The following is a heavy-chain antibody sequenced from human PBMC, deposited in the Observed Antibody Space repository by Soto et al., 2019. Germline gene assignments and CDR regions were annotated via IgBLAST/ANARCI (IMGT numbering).Heavy chain of an antibody. Sequence: GPGPGFSSETLSLTCTVSGASMRTGGYYWSWIRQHPGKGLEWIGYTLYSGRTHYNPSLQSRVTMSVDTSKNQFSLNLTSVTAADTAVYLCARDAPPFDYWGQGILVTVSS. CDR1: GASMRTGGYY. CDR3: ARDAPPFDY. V-gene: IGHV4-31*03. J-gene: IGHJ4*02. CDR2: TLYSGRT.